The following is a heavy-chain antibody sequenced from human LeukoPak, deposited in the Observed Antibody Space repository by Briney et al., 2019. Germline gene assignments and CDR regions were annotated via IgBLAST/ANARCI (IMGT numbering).Heavy chain of an antibody. J-gene: IGHJ6*04. V-gene: IGHV1-18*01. CDR2: ISAYNGNT. Sequence: ASVTVSCKASGYTFTNYDISWVRQAPGQGLEWMGWISAYNGNTNYAQKFQGRVTMTTDTSPSTAYMELRSLRSDDTAVYYCARHLSWGIAALDVWGKGTTVTVSS. D-gene: IGHD6-13*01. CDR1: GYTFTNYD. CDR3: ARHLSWGIAALDV.